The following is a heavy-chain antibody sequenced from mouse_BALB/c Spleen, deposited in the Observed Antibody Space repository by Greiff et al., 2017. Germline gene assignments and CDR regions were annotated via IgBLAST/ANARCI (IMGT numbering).Heavy chain of an antibody. Sequence: QVQLQQSGAELVMPGASVKMSCKASGYTFTDYWMHWVKQRPGQGLEWIGAIDTSDSYTSYNQKFKGKATLTVDESSSTAYMQLSSLTSEDSAVYYCARGVRPLYYYAMDYWGQGTSVTVSS. CDR2: IDTSDSYT. J-gene: IGHJ4*01. D-gene: IGHD2-14*01. V-gene: IGHV1-69*01. CDR1: GYTFTDYW. CDR3: ARGVRPLYYYAMDY.